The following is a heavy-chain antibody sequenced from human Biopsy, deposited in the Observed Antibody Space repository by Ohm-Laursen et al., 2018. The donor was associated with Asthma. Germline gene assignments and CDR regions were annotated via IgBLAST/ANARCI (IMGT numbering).Heavy chain of an antibody. CDR2: IKSKTDGGTT. J-gene: IGHJ4*02. D-gene: IGHD3-16*01. V-gene: IGHV3-15*01. CDR1: GFTFSNAW. Sequence: SLRLSCTASGFTFSNAWMSWVRQAPGKGLEWVGRIKSKTDGGTTDYAAPVKGRFTISRDDSKNTLYLQMNSLKTEGTAVYYCTTGFWWTFDYWGQGTLVTVSS. CDR3: TTGFWWTFDY.